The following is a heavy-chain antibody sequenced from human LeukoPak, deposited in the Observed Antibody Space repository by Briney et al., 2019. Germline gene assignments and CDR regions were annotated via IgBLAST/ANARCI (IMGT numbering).Heavy chain of an antibody. Sequence: GGSLRLSCAASGFTFSSTAMSWVRQAPGKGLEWVSYIRSSGSTIYYADSVKGRFTISRDNAKNSLYLQMNSLRAEDTAVYYCARDLLPLSSGYSFVWDTESDQYGMDVWGQGTTVTVSS. V-gene: IGHV3-48*03. D-gene: IGHD3-22*01. CDR3: ARDLLPLSSGYSFVWDTESDQYGMDV. J-gene: IGHJ6*02. CDR1: GFTFSSTA. CDR2: IRSSGSTI.